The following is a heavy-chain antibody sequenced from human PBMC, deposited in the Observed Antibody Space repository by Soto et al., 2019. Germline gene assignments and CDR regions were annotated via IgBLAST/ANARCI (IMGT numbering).Heavy chain of an antibody. V-gene: IGHV3-15*07. J-gene: IGHJ4*02. D-gene: IGHD3-3*01. CDR3: TTLDVRVLEWLLEGFPSFDY. Sequence: GGSLRLSCAASGFTFSNAWMNWVRQAPGKGLEWVGRIKSKTDGGTTDYAAPVKGRFTISRDDSKNTLYLQMNSLKTEDTAVYYCTTLDVRVLEWLLEGFPSFDYWGQGTLVTVSS. CDR1: GFTFSNAW. CDR2: IKSKTDGGTT.